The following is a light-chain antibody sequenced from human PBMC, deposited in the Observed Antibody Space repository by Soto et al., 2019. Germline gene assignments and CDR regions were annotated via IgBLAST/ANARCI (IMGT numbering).Light chain of an antibody. Sequence: EIVLTQTPGALSLSPGEXATLSCRASQSVSNNYLAWYQQIPGQAPRILIYGASMRATGIPDRFSGSGSGTDFTLTISRLEPEDVAVYYCQQCGSSSTFGQGTRLEIK. CDR2: GAS. J-gene: IGKJ5*01. CDR1: QSVSNNY. CDR3: QQCGSSST. V-gene: IGKV3-20*01.